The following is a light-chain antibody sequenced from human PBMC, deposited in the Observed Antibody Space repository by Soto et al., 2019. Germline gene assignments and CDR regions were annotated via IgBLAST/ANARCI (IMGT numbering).Light chain of an antibody. CDR3: GSWDSSLSAYV. CDR1: SSNIGAGFD. Sequence: QSVLTQPPSVSGAPGQRLTISCAGTSSNIGAGFDVHWYQQLPGTAPKLLIYANDDRPSGVPDRFSGSTSGTSASLAITGLQAEDAADYYCGSWDSSLSAYVFGTGTKLTVL. CDR2: AND. J-gene: IGLJ1*01. V-gene: IGLV1-40*01.